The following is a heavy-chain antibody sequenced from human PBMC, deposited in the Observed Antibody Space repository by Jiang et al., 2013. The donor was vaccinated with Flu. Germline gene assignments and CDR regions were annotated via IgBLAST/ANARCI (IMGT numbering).Heavy chain of an antibody. D-gene: IGHD1-1*01. J-gene: IGHJ4*02. CDR3: ARRAAGTTFDY. V-gene: IGHV5-10-1*01. Sequence: GAEVKKPGESLKISCKGSGYSFTSYWISWVRQMPGKGLEWMGRIDPSDAYTNYSPSFQGHVTISADKSISTVYLQWSSLKASDTAIYYCARRAAGTTFDYWGQGTLVTVSS. CDR2: IDPSDAYT. CDR1: GYSFTSYW.